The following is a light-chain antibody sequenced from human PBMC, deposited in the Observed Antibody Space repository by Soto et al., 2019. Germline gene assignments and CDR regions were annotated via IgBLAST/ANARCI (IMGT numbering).Light chain of an antibody. Sequence: SYELTQPPSVSVSPGQTARITCSGDALPKQYAYWYQQKSGQAPVLVIYKDSERPSGIPERISGSSSGTTVTLTISGVQAEDEADYYCQSVDSSGTYVFGTGTKLTVL. V-gene: IGLV3-25*03. CDR3: QSVDSSGTYV. CDR1: ALPKQY. J-gene: IGLJ1*01. CDR2: KDS.